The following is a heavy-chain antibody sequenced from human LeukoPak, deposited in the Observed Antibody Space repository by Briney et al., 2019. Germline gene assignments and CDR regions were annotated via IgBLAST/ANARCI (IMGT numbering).Heavy chain of an antibody. CDR2: IIPIFGTA. CDR1: GGTFSSYA. V-gene: IGHV1-69*01. J-gene: IGHJ4*02. D-gene: IGHD3-10*01. CDR3: ARAYYYGSGSYYTGRLDY. Sequence: SVKVSCKASGGTFSSYAISWVRQAPGQGLEWMGGIIPIFGTANYAQKFQGRVTITADESTSTAYMELSSLRSEDTAVYYCARAYYYGSGSYYTGRLDYWSQGTLVTVSS.